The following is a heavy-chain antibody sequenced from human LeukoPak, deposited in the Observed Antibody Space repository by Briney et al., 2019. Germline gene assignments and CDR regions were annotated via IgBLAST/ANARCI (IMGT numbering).Heavy chain of an antibody. V-gene: IGHV1-69*11. CDR1: GGTFSTYG. CDR3: ARDPHSGYDRLFDAFDI. Sequence: SVKVSCKASGGTFSTYGISWVRQAPGQGREWMGRIIPRLSTSNYAQKFQGRATITTDESTSTAYMELSSLRSEDTAVYYCARDPHSGYDRLFDAFDIWGQGTMVTVSS. CDR2: IIPRLSTS. D-gene: IGHD5-12*01. J-gene: IGHJ3*02.